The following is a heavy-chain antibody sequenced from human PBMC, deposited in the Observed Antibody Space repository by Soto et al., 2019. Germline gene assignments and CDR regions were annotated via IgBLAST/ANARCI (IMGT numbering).Heavy chain of an antibody. CDR3: AGYDEYEGGNI. Sequence: QVQLQESGPGLVKPSQTLSLTCTVSGGSISSGGYYWSWIRQHPGKGLEWIGHLYYSGSTYYNPSLESRVSISVDTSKNHFSLKLSSVTAADTAVYYCAGYDEYEGGNIWGQGTMVTVSS. V-gene: IGHV4-31*03. CDR2: LYYSGST. J-gene: IGHJ3*02. D-gene: IGHD2-15*01. CDR1: GGSISSGGYY.